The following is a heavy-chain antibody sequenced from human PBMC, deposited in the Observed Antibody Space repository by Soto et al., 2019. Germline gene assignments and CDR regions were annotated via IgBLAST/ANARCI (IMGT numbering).Heavy chain of an antibody. CDR3: ARVYYESRGPTKYRAFDL. Sequence: GGSLRLSCAASGFSFSDYSMSWVRQSPGKGLEGVANIKQDGGEEDYVDSVKGRLTIPRDNAKSSLYLQMNSLRAEDTAVYYCARVYYESRGPTKYRAFDLWGQGTMVTVSS. D-gene: IGHD3-22*01. CDR1: GFSFSDYS. J-gene: IGHJ3*01. CDR2: IKQDGGEE. V-gene: IGHV3-7*01.